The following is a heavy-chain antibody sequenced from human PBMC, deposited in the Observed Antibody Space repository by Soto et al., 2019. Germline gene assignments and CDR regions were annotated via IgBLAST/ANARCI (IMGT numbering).Heavy chain of an antibody. V-gene: IGHV3-30*18. J-gene: IGHJ6*02. D-gene: IGHD1-1*01. CDR3: AKGKSDWNPYYYYGMDV. CDR2: ISYDGSNK. Sequence: QVQLVESGGGVVQPGRSLRLSCAASGFTFSSYGMHWVRQAPGKGLEWVAVISYDGSNKYYADSVKGRFTISRDNSKNTLYLQMNSLRAEDTAVYYCAKGKSDWNPYYYYGMDVWGQGTTVTVSS. CDR1: GFTFSSYG.